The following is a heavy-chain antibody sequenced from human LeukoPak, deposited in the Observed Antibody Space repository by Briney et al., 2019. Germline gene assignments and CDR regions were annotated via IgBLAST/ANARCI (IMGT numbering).Heavy chain of an antibody. Sequence: GGSLRLSCAASGFTFSNYGMHWVRQAPGKGLEWVAVISYDGSNKYYVDSVKGRFTISRDNAKNTLYLQMNSLRGEDTAVYFCAKGGGVWGTAGYWGQGTLVTVSS. D-gene: IGHD3-16*01. V-gene: IGHV3-30*18. J-gene: IGHJ4*02. CDR1: GFTFSNYG. CDR3: AKGGGVWGTAGY. CDR2: ISYDGSNK.